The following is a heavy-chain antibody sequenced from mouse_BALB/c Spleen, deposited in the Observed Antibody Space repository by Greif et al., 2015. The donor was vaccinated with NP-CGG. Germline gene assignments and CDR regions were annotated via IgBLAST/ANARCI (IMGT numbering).Heavy chain of an antibody. CDR3: NAERLRRGYWDY. J-gene: IGHJ4*01. D-gene: IGHD2-4*01. CDR1: GFNIKDYY. V-gene: IGHV14-4*02. CDR2: IDPENGDT. Sequence: VQLQQSGAELVRSGASVKLSCTASGFNIKDYYMHWVKQRPEQGLEWIGWIDPENGDTEYAPRFQGKATMTADTSSNTAYLQLSSLTSEDTAVYYCNAERLRRGYWDYWGQGTSVTVSS.